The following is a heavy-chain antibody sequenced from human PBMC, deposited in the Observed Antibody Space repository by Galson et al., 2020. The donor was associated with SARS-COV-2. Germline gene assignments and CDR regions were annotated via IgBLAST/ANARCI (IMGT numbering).Heavy chain of an antibody. Sequence: ETSETLSLTCTVSGDSISNNYWNWIRQPAGKGLEWIGRMYISGSTNYNPSLRSRVTMSLDTSKNQFSPKLNSVTAADTAVYYCARDENYGLFDYWGQGTLVTVSS. V-gene: IGHV4-4*07. CDR1: GDSISNNY. CDR3: ARDENYGLFDY. J-gene: IGHJ4*02. CDR2: MYISGST. D-gene: IGHD1-7*01.